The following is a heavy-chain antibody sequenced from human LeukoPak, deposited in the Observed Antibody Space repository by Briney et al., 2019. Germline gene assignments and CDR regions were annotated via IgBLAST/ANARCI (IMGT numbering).Heavy chain of an antibody. J-gene: IGHJ2*01. D-gene: IGHD3-3*01. CDR2: ISWNSGSI. Sequence: GGSLRLSCAASGFTFSSYAMHWVRQAPGKGLEWVSGISWNSGSIGYADSLKGRFTISRDNAKNSLYLQMNSLRPEDMALYYCAKGFGPLDDWYFDLWGRGTLVTVSS. CDR1: GFTFSSYA. V-gene: IGHV3-9*03. CDR3: AKGFGPLDDWYFDL.